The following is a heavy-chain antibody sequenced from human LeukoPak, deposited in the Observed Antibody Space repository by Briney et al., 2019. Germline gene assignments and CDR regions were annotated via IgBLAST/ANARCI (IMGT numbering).Heavy chain of an antibody. CDR1: GFTFSSYS. D-gene: IGHD1-1*01. V-gene: IGHV3-21*01. Sequence: PGGSLRLSCAASGFTFSSYSMNWVRQAPGKGLEWVSSISSSSSYIYYADSVKGRFTTSRDNAKNSLYLQMNSLRAEDTAVYYCARRTGTSDAFDIWGQGTMVTVSS. CDR3: ARRTGTSDAFDI. J-gene: IGHJ3*02. CDR2: ISSSSSYI.